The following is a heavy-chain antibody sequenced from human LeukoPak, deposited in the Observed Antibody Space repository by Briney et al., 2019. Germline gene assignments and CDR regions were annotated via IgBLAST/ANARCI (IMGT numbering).Heavy chain of an antibody. CDR3: ARDGGKGYSYGSY. D-gene: IGHD5-18*01. J-gene: IGHJ4*02. CDR1: GFTFSSYA. Sequence: GGSLRLSCAASGFTFSSYAMSWVRQAPGKGLEWVSTISGNGDYTYYADSVKGRFTISRDNSKNTLYLQMNSLRAEDTAVYYCARDGGKGYSYGSYWGQGTLVTVSS. CDR2: ISGNGDYT. V-gene: IGHV3-23*01.